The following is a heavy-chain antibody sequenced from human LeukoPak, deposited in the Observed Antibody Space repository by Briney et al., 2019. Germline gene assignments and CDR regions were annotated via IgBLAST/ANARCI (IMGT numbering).Heavy chain of an antibody. CDR1: GFTFSSYA. CDR2: ISGSGGST. D-gene: IGHD1-26*01. J-gene: IGHJ4*02. CDR3: AKGLSGSSSPIGAFDY. Sequence: GSLRLSCAASGFTFSSYAMSWVRQAPGKGLEWVSAISGSGGSTYYADSVKGRFTISRDNSKNTLYLQMNSLRAEDTAVYYCAKGLSGSSSPIGAFDYWGQGTLVTVSS. V-gene: IGHV3-23*01.